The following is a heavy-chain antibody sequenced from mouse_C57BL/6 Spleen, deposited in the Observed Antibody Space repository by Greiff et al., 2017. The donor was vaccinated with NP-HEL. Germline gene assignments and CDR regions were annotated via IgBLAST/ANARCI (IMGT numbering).Heavy chain of an antibody. CDR3: ARIAQDSTMVNRYFDV. D-gene: IGHD2-2*01. J-gene: IGHJ1*03. V-gene: IGHV8-8*01. CDR1: GFSLSTFGMG. CDR2: IWWDDDK. Sequence: QVTLKVSGPGILQPSQTLSLTCSFSGFSLSTFGMGVGWIRQPSGKGLEWLAHIWWDDDKYYNPALKSRLTISKDTSKNQVFLKIANVDTADTATYYCARIAQDSTMVNRYFDVWGTGTTVTVSS.